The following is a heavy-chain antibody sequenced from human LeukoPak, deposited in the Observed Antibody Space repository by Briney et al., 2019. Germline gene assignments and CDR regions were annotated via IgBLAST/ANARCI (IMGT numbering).Heavy chain of an antibody. CDR2: ISYDGSNK. V-gene: IGHV3-30*03. CDR1: GFTFSSYG. J-gene: IGHJ4*02. Sequence: GGSLRLSCAASGFTFSSYGMHWVRQAPGKGLEWVAVISYDGSNKYYADSVKGRFTISRDNSKNTLYLQMSSLRAEDTAVYYCARDHRGVRDYFDYWGQGTLVTVSS. CDR3: ARDHRGVRDYFDY. D-gene: IGHD3-10*01.